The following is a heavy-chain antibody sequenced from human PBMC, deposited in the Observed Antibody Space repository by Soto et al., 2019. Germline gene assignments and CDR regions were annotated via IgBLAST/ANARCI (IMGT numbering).Heavy chain of an antibody. V-gene: IGHV2-70*04. CDR3: AREGGYNYGPGFFDY. CDR1: GFSLSTSEMR. Sequence: SGPTLVNPTQTLTLTCTLSGFSLSTSEMRVSWIRQPPGKALEWLARIDWDDDKFYSTSLKTRLTISKDTSKNQVVLTMTNMDPVDTATYYCAREGGYNYGPGFFDYWGQGTLVTVSS. J-gene: IGHJ4*02. CDR2: IDWDDDK. D-gene: IGHD5-18*01.